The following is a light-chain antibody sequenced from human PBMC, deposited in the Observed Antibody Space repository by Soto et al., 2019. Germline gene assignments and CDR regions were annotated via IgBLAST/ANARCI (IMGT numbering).Light chain of an antibody. CDR2: DNT. CDR1: SSDIGAGYR. Sequence: QSVLTQPPSVSGAPGERVTSSCTGSSSDIGAGYRVRWYQQVPGTAPKLLIYDNTNRPSGVSVRFSGSKSGTSASLAISGLQAEDEADYYCQSFDKYLSAVVFGGGTQLTVL. CDR3: QSFDKYLSAVV. V-gene: IGLV1-40*01. J-gene: IGLJ2*01.